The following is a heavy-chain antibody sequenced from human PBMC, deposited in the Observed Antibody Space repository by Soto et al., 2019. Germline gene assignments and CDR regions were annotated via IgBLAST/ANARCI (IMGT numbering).Heavy chain of an antibody. CDR1: GFTLSSYA. J-gene: IGHJ4*02. D-gene: IGHD6-13*01. V-gene: IGHV3-30-3*01. CDR2: ISYDGSNK. CDR3: ARDRQQLTDY. Sequence: SVGSLRLACAASGFTLSSYAMHWVRQAPGKGLEWVAVISYDGSNKYYADSVKGRFTISRDNSKNTLYLQMNSLRAEDTAVYYCARDRQQLTDYWGQGTLVTVSS.